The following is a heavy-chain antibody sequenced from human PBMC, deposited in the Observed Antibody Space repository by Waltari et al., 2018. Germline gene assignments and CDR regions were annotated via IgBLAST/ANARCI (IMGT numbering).Heavy chain of an antibody. CDR3: AGPRGGFGGSYYYYYYYMDV. CDR2: IYYSGST. D-gene: IGHD3-10*01. V-gene: IGHV4-39*07. CDR1: GGSISSSSYY. J-gene: IGHJ6*03. Sequence: QLQLQESGPGLVKPSETLSLTCTVSGGSISSSSYYWGWIRQPPGKGLEWIGSIYYSGSTYYNPSLKSRVTISVDTSKNQFSLKLSSVTAADTAVYYCAGPRGGFGGSYYYYYYYMDVWGKGTTVTISS.